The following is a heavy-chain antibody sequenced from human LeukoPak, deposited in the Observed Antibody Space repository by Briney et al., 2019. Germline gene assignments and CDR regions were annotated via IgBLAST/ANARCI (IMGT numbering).Heavy chain of an antibody. Sequence: PSETLSLTCAVYGGSFSGYYRSWIRQPPGKGLEWIGEINHSGSTNYNPSLKSRVTISVDTSKNQFSLKLSSVTAADTAVYYCARVYDFWSGYLENWFDPWGQGTLVTVSS. CDR3: ARVYDFWSGYLENWFDP. D-gene: IGHD3-3*01. V-gene: IGHV4-34*01. J-gene: IGHJ5*02. CDR1: GGSFSGYY. CDR2: INHSGST.